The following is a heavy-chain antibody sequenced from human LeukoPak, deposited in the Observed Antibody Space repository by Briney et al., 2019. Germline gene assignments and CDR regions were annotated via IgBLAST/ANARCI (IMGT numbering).Heavy chain of an antibody. V-gene: IGHV1-69*01. CDR1: GFSFTSYW. Sequence: KISCKGSGFSFTSYWINWVRQAPGQGLEWMGGIIPIFGTANYAQKFQGRVTITADESTSTAYMELSSLRSEDTAVYYCARDHSGSSWYSYYYGMDVWGQGTTVTVSS. J-gene: IGHJ6*02. CDR2: IIPIFGTA. CDR3: ARDHSGSSWYSYYYGMDV. D-gene: IGHD6-13*01.